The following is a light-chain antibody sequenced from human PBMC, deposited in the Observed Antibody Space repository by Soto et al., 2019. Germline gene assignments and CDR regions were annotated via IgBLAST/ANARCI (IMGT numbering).Light chain of an antibody. CDR2: AAI. CDR1: QTITTY. Sequence: DIQMTQSPSSLSASVGARVTITCRASQTITTYLNWYQHKPGKAPKLLIYAAISLQSGVPSRFSGSGSGTDFTLTISSLQPEDFATYYCQQSYSTPRTFGQGTKVDIK. J-gene: IGKJ1*01. V-gene: IGKV1-39*01. CDR3: QQSYSTPRT.